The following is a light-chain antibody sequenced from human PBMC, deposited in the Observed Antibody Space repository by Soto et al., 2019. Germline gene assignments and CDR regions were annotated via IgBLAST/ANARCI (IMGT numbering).Light chain of an antibody. CDR2: DAS. CDR3: QQYNSYPWM. V-gene: IGKV1-5*01. J-gene: IGKJ1*01. CDR1: QSISSW. Sequence: DIQMSQSPSTLSASVGDRVTITCRASQSISSWLAWYRQKPGKAPKLLIYDASSLESGVPSRFSGSGSGTEFTLTISSLQPDDFATYYCQQYNSYPWMFGQGTKVDNK.